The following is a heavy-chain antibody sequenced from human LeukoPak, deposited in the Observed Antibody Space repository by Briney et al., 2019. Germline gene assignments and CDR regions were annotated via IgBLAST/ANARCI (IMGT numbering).Heavy chain of an antibody. CDR1: GFTFSSYS. Sequence: GGSLRLSCAASGFTFSSYSMNWVRQAPGKGLEWVSSISSSSSYIYYADSVKGRFTISRDNAKNSLYLQMNSLRAEDTAVYYCARTYYGLGSYYYYYMDVWGIGTTVTISS. J-gene: IGHJ6*03. CDR2: ISSSSSYI. CDR3: ARTYYGLGSYYYYYMDV. D-gene: IGHD2/OR15-2a*01. V-gene: IGHV3-21*01.